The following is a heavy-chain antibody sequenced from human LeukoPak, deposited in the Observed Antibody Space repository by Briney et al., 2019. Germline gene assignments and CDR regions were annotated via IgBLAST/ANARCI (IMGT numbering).Heavy chain of an antibody. D-gene: IGHD3-3*01. CDR2: ISSSSNYI. J-gene: IGHJ4*02. CDR1: GFTFSSYA. Sequence: GGSLRLSCAASGFTFSSYAMSWVRQAPGKGLEWVSSISSSSNYIDYADSVKGRFTISRDNAKNSLNLQMNSLRAEDTAVYYCARGYYDFWTDWGQGTLVTVSS. V-gene: IGHV3-21*01. CDR3: ARGYYDFWTD.